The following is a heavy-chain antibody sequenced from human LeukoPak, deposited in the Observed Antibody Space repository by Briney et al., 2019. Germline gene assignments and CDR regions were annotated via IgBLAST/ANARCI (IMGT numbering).Heavy chain of an antibody. CDR3: ARDYCSSTSCLFDY. CDR2: INPNTGGT. CDR1: GYTFTGYH. D-gene: IGHD2-2*01. Sequence: ASVEVSCEASGYTFTGYHMHWVRQAPGQGPEWMGRINPNTGGTEYAQKFQGRVTMTRDTSISTAYMDLSRLRSDDTAVYYCARDYCSSTSCLFDYWGQGTLVTVSS. V-gene: IGHV1-2*06. J-gene: IGHJ4*02.